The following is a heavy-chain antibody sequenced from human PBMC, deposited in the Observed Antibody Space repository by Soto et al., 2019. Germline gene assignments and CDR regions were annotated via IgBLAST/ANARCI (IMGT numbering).Heavy chain of an antibody. D-gene: IGHD2-21*02. V-gene: IGHV2-5*02. CDR2: IYWDDDK. CDR3: AHRLPGDKFDY. J-gene: IGHJ4*02. Sequence: QITLKESGPTLVKPTQTLTLTCTFSGFSLSTSGVGVGWIRQPPGKALEWLALIYWDDDKRYSPSLKSRLTITKDTSKNRVVLTMTNMDPVDTAPYYCAHRLPGDKFDYWGQGTLVTVSS. CDR1: GFSLSTSGVG.